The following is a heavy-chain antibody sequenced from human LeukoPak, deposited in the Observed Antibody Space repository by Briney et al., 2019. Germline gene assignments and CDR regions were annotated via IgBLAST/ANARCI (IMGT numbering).Heavy chain of an antibody. CDR2: INHSGST. CDR1: GGSCSGYY. D-gene: IGHD7-27*01. Sequence: SETLSLTCAVYGGSCSGYYWSWIRQPPGKGLEWIGEINHSGSTNYNPSLKSRVTISVDTSKNQFSLKLSSVTAADTAVYYCARGFWGRFDYWGQGTLVTVSS. J-gene: IGHJ4*02. V-gene: IGHV4-34*01. CDR3: ARGFWGRFDY.